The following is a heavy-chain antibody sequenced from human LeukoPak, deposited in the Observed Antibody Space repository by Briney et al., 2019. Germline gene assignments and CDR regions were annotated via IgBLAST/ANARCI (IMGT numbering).Heavy chain of an antibody. CDR1: GYTFTGYY. D-gene: IGHD2-15*01. CDR3: ASRPGLWDCSGGSCYYYYYGMDV. CDR2: MNPNSGNT. J-gene: IGHJ6*02. Sequence: GASVKVSCKASGYTFTGYYIHWVRQAPGQGLEWMGWMNPNSGNTGYAQKFQGRVTMTRNTSISTAYMELSSLRSEDTAVYYCASRPGLWDCSGGSCYYYYYGMDVWGQGTTVTVSS. V-gene: IGHV1-8*02.